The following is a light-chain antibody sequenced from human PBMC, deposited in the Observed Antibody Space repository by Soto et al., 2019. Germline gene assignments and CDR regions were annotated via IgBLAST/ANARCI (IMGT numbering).Light chain of an antibody. CDR2: KGT. J-gene: IGLJ1*01. Sequence: QSVLAQPASVSGSPGQSITISCTGTSSDVGAYNSVSWYQQHPHRAPQVIIYKGTQRPSGVSNRFSGSTSGTAASLTISALQTDDEADYFCCSSAPESTYVCGTGTKLTV. V-gene: IGLV2-23*01. CDR3: CSSAPESTYV. CDR1: SSDVGAYNS.